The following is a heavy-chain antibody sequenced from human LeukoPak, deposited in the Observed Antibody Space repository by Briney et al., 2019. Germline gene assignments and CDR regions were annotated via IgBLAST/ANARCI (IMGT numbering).Heavy chain of an antibody. D-gene: IGHD3-3*01. J-gene: IGHJ6*03. V-gene: IGHV4-4*09. CDR1: GGSISSYY. Sequence: SETLSLTCTVSGGSISSYYWNWIRQPPGKGLEWIGYIYTSESTNCTPSLKSRVTTSVDTSKKQFSLNLSSVTAADTAVYYCAGGNYYYYYIDVWGKGTTVTVSS. CDR2: IYTSEST. CDR3: AGGNYYYYYIDV.